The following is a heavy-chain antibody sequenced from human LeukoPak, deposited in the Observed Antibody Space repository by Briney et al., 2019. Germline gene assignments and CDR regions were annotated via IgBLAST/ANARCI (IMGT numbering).Heavy chain of an antibody. J-gene: IGHJ5*02. Sequence: GASVKVSCKASGYTFTSYYMHWVRQAPGQGLEWMGIINPSGGSTSYAQKFQGRVTMTRDTSTSTVYMELSSLRSEDTAVYYCARDKGSTMVRGVIAYNWFDPWGQGTLVTVSS. D-gene: IGHD3-10*01. CDR1: GYTFTSYY. V-gene: IGHV1-46*01. CDR2: INPSGGST. CDR3: ARDKGSTMVRGVIAYNWFDP.